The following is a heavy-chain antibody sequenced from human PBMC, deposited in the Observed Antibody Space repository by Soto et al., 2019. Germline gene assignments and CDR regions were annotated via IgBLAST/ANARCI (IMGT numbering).Heavy chain of an antibody. CDR2: IYYSGST. CDR1: GGSISSYY. Sequence: SETLSLTCTVSGGSISSYYWSWIRQPPGKGLEWIGYIYYSGSTNYNPSLKSRVTISVDTSKNQFSLKLSSVTAADTAVYYCARRPYSSSWYWYFDLWGRGTLVTVSS. D-gene: IGHD6-13*01. CDR3: ARRPYSSSWYWYFDL. V-gene: IGHV4-59*08. J-gene: IGHJ2*01.